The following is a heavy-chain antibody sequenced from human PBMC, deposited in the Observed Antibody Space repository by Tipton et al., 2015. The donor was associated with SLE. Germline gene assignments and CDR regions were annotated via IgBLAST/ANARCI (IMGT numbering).Heavy chain of an antibody. CDR1: GVSASSYD. D-gene: IGHD3-10*01. Sequence: TLSLTCTVSGVSASSYDWTWIRQPPGKGLEWIGYIYISGSTNSNPSLKSRVTISVDTSKNQFSLELRSVTAADTAMYYCARFHVKSYYEFDCWGQGTLVTVS. V-gene: IGHV4-4*08. CDR2: IYISGST. CDR3: ARFHVKSYYEFDC. J-gene: IGHJ4*02.